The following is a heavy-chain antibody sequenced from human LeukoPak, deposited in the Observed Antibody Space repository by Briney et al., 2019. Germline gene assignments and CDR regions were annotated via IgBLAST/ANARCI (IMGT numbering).Heavy chain of an antibody. Sequence: GGSLRLSCAASGFTFSSYSMNWVRQAPGKGLEWVSSISSSSSYIYYADSVKGRFTISRDNAKNSLYLQMNSLRAEDTAVYYCARYPRYYYDSSGYRIDYWGQGTLVTVSS. J-gene: IGHJ4*02. V-gene: IGHV3-21*04. D-gene: IGHD3-22*01. CDR2: ISSSSSYI. CDR3: ARYPRYYYDSSGYRIDY. CDR1: GFTFSSYS.